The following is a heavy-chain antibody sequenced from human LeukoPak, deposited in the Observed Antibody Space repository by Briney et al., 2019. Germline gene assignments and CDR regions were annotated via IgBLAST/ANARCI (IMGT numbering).Heavy chain of an antibody. CDR1: GFTFSSSW. D-gene: IGHD3-10*01. Sequence: GGSLRLSCAASGFTFSSSWMTWVRQAPGKGLEWVANIKPDGSEGSYVDSVKGRFTISRDNAKNLLFLQMISLRAEDTAVYYCARDRGYKSFDYWGQGALVTVSS. CDR3: ARDRGYKSFDY. CDR2: IKPDGSEG. J-gene: IGHJ4*02. V-gene: IGHV3-7*04.